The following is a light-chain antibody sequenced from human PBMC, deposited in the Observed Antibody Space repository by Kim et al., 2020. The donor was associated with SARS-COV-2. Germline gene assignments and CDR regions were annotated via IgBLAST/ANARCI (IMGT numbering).Light chain of an antibody. V-gene: IGLV1-44*01. CDR3: AAWDDSSYV. CDR2: SNN. CDR1: SSNIGSNS. J-gene: IGLJ1*01. Sequence: PGQRVTISCPGSSSNIGSNSVNWYQTLPGTAPKLLIYSNNKRPSGVPDRFSGSKSGTSASLAISGLQSEDEADYYCAAWDDSSYVFGTGTKVTVL.